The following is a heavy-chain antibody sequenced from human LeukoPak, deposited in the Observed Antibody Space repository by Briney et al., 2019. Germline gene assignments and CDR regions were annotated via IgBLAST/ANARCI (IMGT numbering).Heavy chain of an antibody. J-gene: IGHJ4*02. CDR1: GFSFNTYW. CDR2: INQDGTEK. V-gene: IGHV3-7*01. CDR3: AKVQAIYSGYAYFDY. D-gene: IGHD5-12*01. Sequence: PGGSLRLSCAASGFSFNTYWMSWVRQAPGKGLEWVANINQDGTEKHYGDSVKGRFTISRDNAKNSLYLQMNSLRAEDTAVYYCAKVQAIYSGYAYFDYWGQGTLVTVSS.